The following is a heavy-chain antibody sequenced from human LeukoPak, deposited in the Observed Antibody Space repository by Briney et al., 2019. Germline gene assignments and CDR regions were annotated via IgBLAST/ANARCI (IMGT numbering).Heavy chain of an antibody. Sequence: AGGSLRLSCAASGFTFSIYNMHWVRQAPGKGLEWVTFIGHNGNDKYYADSVKGRFTISRDNSKNTLYLQMNSLRAEDTAVYYCAKGDTTWELPHDHWGQGTLVTVSS. CDR2: IGHNGNDK. D-gene: IGHD1-26*01. CDR1: GFTFSIYN. J-gene: IGHJ4*02. CDR3: AKGDTTWELPHDH. V-gene: IGHV3-30*02.